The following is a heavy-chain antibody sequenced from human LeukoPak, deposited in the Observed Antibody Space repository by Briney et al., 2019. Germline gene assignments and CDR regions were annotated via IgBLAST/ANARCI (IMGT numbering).Heavy chain of an antibody. Sequence: SETLSLTCAVYGGSFSGYYWSWIRQPPGKGLEWIGEINHSGSTNYNPSLKSRVTISVDTSKNQFSLKLSSVTAADTAVYYCARRYYYGSRSYSYYFDYWGQGTLVTVSS. CDR2: INHSGST. J-gene: IGHJ4*02. D-gene: IGHD3-10*01. V-gene: IGHV4-34*01. CDR3: ARRYYYGSRSYSYYFDY. CDR1: GGSFSGYY.